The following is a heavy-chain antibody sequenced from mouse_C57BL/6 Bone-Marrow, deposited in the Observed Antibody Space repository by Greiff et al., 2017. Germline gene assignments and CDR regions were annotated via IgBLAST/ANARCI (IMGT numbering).Heavy chain of an antibody. V-gene: IGHV8-12*01. CDR1: GFSLSTSGMG. Sequence: QVTLKASGPGILQSSQTLSLTCSFSGFSLSTSGMGVSWIRQPSGKGLEWLAHIYWDDDKRYNPSLKSRLTISKDTSRNQVFLKITSVDTADTATYYCARGALITTVVAPGYFDVWGTGTTVTVSS. J-gene: IGHJ1*03. CDR2: IYWDDDK. CDR3: ARGALITTVVAPGYFDV. D-gene: IGHD1-1*01.